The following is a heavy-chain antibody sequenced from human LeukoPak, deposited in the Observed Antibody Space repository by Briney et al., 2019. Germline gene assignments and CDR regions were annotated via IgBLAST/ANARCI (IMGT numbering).Heavy chain of an antibody. J-gene: IGHJ4*02. Sequence: ASVKVSCKASGYTFTGYHIHWVRQAPGQGLEWMGWINPSSGATNYAQKFQGRVTMTRDTSISTAYMELSGLRSDDTAVYYCANMPGYCTNGVCYELDYWGQGTLVTVSS. V-gene: IGHV1-2*02. CDR3: ANMPGYCTNGVCYELDY. CDR1: GYTFTGYH. D-gene: IGHD2-8*01. CDR2: INPSSGAT.